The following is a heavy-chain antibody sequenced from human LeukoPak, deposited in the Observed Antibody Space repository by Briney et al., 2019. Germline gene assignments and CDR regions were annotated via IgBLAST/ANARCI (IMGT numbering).Heavy chain of an antibody. Sequence: ASVKVSCKASGYTFTSYDINWVRQATGQGLEWMGWMNPNSGNTGYAQKFQGRVTMTRNTSISTAYTELSSLRSEDTAVYYCARGLGCDFWSGYSLYYYGMDVWGQGTTVTVSS. J-gene: IGHJ6*02. CDR2: MNPNSGNT. CDR1: GYTFTSYD. D-gene: IGHD3-3*01. V-gene: IGHV1-8*01. CDR3: ARGLGCDFWSGYSLYYYGMDV.